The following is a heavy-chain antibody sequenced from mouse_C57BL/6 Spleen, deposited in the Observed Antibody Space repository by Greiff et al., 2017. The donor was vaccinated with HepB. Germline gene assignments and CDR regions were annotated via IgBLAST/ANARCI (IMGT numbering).Heavy chain of an antibody. D-gene: IGHD3-3*01. Sequence: QVQLQQPGAELVMPGASVKLSCKASGYTFTSYWMHWVKQRPGQGLEWIGEIDPSDSYTNYNQKFKGKSTLTVDKSSSTAYMQRSSLTSEDSAVYYCARTGTERYFDVWGTGTTVTVSS. CDR2: IDPSDSYT. CDR1: GYTFTSYW. CDR3: ARTGTERYFDV. J-gene: IGHJ1*03. V-gene: IGHV1-69*01.